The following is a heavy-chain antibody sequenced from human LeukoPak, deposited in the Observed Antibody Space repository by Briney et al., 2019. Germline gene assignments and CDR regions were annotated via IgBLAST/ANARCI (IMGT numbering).Heavy chain of an antibody. CDR2: INPIFGTA. V-gene: IGHV1-69*13. D-gene: IGHD6-6*01. CDR1: GGTFSSYA. J-gene: IGHJ4*02. Sequence: GASVKVSCKASGGTFSSYAISWVRQAPGQGLEWMGGINPIFGTANYAQKFQGRVTINADESTSTAYMALSSLRSEDTAVYYCARDGYSSSSFTPFDYWGQGTLVTVSP. CDR3: ARDGYSSSSFTPFDY.